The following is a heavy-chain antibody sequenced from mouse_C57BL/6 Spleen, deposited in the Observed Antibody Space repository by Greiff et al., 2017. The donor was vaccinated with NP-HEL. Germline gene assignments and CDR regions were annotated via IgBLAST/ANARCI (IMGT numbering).Heavy chain of an antibody. Sequence: EVQVVESGGGLVKPGGSLKLSCAASGFTFSSYAMSWVRQTPEKRLEWVATISDGGSYTYYPDNVKGRFTISRDNAKNNLYLQMSHLKSEDTAMYYCARDRELTGTFAYWGQGTLVTVSA. CDR3: ARDRELTGTFAY. V-gene: IGHV5-4*01. CDR2: ISDGGSYT. J-gene: IGHJ3*01. D-gene: IGHD4-1*01. CDR1: GFTFSSYA.